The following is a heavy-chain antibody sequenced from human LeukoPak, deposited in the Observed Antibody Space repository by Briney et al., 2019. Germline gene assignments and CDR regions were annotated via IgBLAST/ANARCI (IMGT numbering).Heavy chain of an antibody. Sequence: PSETLSLTCTVSGGSISSYYWSWIRQPPGKGLEWIGEINHSGSTNYNPSLKSRVTISVDTSKNQFSLKLSSVTAADTAVYYCARVSLSSSWPFDYWGQGTLVTVSS. J-gene: IGHJ4*02. CDR2: INHSGST. CDR1: GGSISSYY. V-gene: IGHV4-34*01. CDR3: ARVSLSSSWPFDY. D-gene: IGHD6-13*01.